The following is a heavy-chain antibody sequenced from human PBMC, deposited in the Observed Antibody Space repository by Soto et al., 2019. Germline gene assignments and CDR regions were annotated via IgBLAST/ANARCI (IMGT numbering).Heavy chain of an antibody. CDR3: ARNYYGSGSS. CDR2: IKPTGGST. D-gene: IGHD3-10*01. CDR1: GYTFTSYY. Sequence: ASVKVSCKASGYTFTSYYMHWVRQAPGQGLEWMGMIKPTGGSTYYADSVKGRFTISRDTSKNTVYLQMNSLRAEDTAVYYCARNYYGSGSSWGQGTLVTVSS. J-gene: IGHJ5*02. V-gene: IGHV1-46*04.